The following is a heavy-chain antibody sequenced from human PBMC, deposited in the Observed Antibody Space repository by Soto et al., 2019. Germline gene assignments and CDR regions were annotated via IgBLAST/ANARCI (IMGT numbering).Heavy chain of an antibody. J-gene: IGHJ6*02. D-gene: IGHD4-17*01. CDR1: VFSLTTGKMG. Sequence: GPTLVNPTETLTLTCTVSVFSLTTGKMGVSWIRQPPGKALEWLAHIFSDNERSYSTSLQGRLTISKDTSGSQVVLSMTNVDPVDTATYYCARMNVDSYQFYYAMDVWGQGTTVTVSS. V-gene: IGHV2-26*01. CDR2: IFSDNER. CDR3: ARMNVDSYQFYYAMDV.